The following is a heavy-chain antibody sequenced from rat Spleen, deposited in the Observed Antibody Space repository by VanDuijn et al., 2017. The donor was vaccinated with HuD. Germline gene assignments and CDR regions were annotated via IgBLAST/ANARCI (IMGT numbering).Heavy chain of an antibody. J-gene: IGHJ2*01. CDR1: GFIFSDYG. V-gene: IGHV5-7*01. Sequence: EVQLVESGGGLVQPGRSLKISCAASGFIFSDYGMAWVRQAPRKGLEWVATISYDGSSTYYRDSVRGRFSISRDNARSTLYLQMDSLRSEDTATYYCARCFDLWGQGVMVTVSS. CDR3: ARCFDL. CDR2: ISYDGSST.